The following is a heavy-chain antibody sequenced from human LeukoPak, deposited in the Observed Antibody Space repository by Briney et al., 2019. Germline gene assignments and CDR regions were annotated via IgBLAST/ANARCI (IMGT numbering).Heavy chain of an antibody. D-gene: IGHD1-26*01. CDR2: IYSDGRT. CDR3: ARGSQRWELLRDYYYYYMDV. Sequence: PGGSLRLSCAASGFTVSNKYMTWVRQAPGKGLEWVSLIYSDGRTYYADSVKGRCTISRDNSKNTLYLQMNSLRAEDTAVYYCARGSQRWELLRDYYYYYMDVWGKGTTVTVSS. V-gene: IGHV3-53*01. J-gene: IGHJ6*03. CDR1: GFTVSNKY.